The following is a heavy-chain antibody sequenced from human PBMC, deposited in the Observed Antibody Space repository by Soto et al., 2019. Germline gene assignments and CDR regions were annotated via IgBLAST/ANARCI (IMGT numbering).Heavy chain of an antibody. CDR1: GFSFSSYS. V-gene: IGHV3-21*01. J-gene: IGHJ5*02. D-gene: IGHD2-15*01. CDR2: ISSSTSYI. CDR3: ARGYTGYCSGGTCYWFDP. Sequence: GGSLRLSCAASGFSFSSYSMNWVRQAPGKGLEWVSSISSSTSYINYADSVNGRFTISRDNAKKSLYLHMNSLRAEDTAVYYCARGYTGYCSGGTCYWFDPWGQGTLVTVSS.